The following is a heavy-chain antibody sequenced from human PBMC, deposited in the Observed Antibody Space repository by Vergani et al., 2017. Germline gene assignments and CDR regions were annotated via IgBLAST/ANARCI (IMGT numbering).Heavy chain of an antibody. V-gene: IGHV1-24*01. CDR3: ATVLLGGVGIITDAFDI. CDR2: FDPEDGET. CDR1: GYTLTELS. J-gene: IGHJ3*02. Sequence: QVQLVQSGAEVKKPGASVKVSCKVSGYTLTELSMHWVRQAPGKGLEWMGGFDPEDGETIYAQKFQGRVTMTEDTSTDTAYMELSSLRFEDTAVYYCATVLLGGVGIITDAFDIWGQGTMVTVSS. D-gene: IGHD3-3*01.